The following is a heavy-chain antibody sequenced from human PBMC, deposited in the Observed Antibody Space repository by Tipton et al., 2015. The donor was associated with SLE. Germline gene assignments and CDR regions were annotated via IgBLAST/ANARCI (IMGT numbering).Heavy chain of an antibody. D-gene: IGHD7-27*01. Sequence: LRLSCAVYGGSFSGYYWSWIRPPPGKGLGGIGEINHSGSTNYNPSLKSRVTISVDTSKNQFSLKLSSVTAADTAVYYCARDSLTGVGYYYGMDVWGQGTTVTVSS. CDR2: INHSGST. CDR1: GGSFSGYY. CDR3: ARDSLTGVGYYYGMDV. V-gene: IGHV4-34*01. J-gene: IGHJ6*02.